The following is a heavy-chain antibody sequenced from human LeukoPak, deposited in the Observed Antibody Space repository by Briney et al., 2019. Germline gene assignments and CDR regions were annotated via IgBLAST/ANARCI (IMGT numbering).Heavy chain of an antibody. CDR1: GGSISSGGYY. Sequence: PSETLSLTCTVSGGSISSGGYYWSWIRQHPGKGLEWIGYIYYSGSTYYNPSLKSRVTISVDTSKNQFSLKLSSVTAADTAVYCCAREGTKLEPYSQFDYWGQGTLVTVSS. V-gene: IGHV4-31*03. J-gene: IGHJ4*02. CDR2: IYYSGST. D-gene: IGHD1-1*01. CDR3: AREGTKLEPYSQFDY.